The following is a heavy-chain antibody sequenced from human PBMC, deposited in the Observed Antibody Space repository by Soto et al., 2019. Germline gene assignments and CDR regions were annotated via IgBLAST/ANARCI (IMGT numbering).Heavy chain of an antibody. Sequence: QVQLQESGPGLVRPSQTLSLTCNVSGDSISSGDYFWSWIRQTPGKGLEWIGCIHHRGTAFSNPSLTSRVTISVDTSKNRFSLEVSSVTAADTAVYFCARDEVQALAAGGRFDYWGQGTLVTVSS. CDR3: ARDEVQALAAGGRFDY. D-gene: IGHD6-13*01. CDR1: GDSISSGDYF. J-gene: IGHJ4*02. CDR2: IHHRGTA. V-gene: IGHV4-31*03.